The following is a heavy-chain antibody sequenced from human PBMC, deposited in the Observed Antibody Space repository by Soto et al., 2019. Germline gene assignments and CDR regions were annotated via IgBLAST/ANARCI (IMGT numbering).Heavy chain of an antibody. V-gene: IGHV1-18*01. CDR3: ARDSSGHRSGMDV. CDR1: GYTFTSYG. CDR2: ISAYNGNT. D-gene: IGHD3-22*01. J-gene: IGHJ6*02. Sequence: ASVKVSCKASGYTFTSYGISWVRQAPGQGLEWKGWISAYNGNTNYAQKFQGRVTMTTNTSTSTAYIELRSLRFDDTAVFYCARDSSGHRSGMDVWGQGTTVTVSS.